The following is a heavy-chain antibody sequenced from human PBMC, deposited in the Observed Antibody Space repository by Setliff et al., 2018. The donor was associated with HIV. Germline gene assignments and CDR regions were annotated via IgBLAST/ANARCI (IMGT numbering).Heavy chain of an antibody. Sequence: PGGSLRLSCSASGFAFSSYAMSWVRQAPGKGLEWVSTISGGGGSTYYADSVKGRFTISRDNSKNTLYLQMNSLRAEDTAVYYCAKDIVVVIGPPFQHWGQGTLVTVSS. J-gene: IGHJ1*01. CDR3: AKDIVVVIGPPFQH. D-gene: IGHD3-22*01. CDR2: ISGGGGST. CDR1: GFAFSSYA. V-gene: IGHV3-23*01.